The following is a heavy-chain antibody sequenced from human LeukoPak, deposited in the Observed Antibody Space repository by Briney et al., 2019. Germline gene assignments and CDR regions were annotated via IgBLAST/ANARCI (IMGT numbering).Heavy chain of an antibody. Sequence: SETLSLTCTVSGGSISSYYWSWIRQPPGKGLEWIGYIYYSGSTNYNPSLKSRVTISVDTSKNQFSLKLSSVTAADTAVYYCARDRGATIFGVVPLNWFDPWGQGTLVTVSS. CDR1: GGSISSYY. CDR2: IYYSGST. CDR3: ARDRGATIFGVVPLNWFDP. D-gene: IGHD3-3*01. J-gene: IGHJ5*02. V-gene: IGHV4-59*01.